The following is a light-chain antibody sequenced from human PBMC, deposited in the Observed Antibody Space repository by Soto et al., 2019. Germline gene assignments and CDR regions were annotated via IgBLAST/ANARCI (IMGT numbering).Light chain of an antibody. CDR3: QQYGSSSWT. V-gene: IGKV3-20*01. J-gene: IGKJ1*01. Sequence: DIVLTQSPATLSLSPGEGATLSCRASQSVTTYLAWYQQKPGQAPRLLIYGASSRATGIPDRFSGSGSGTDFTLTISRLEPEEFAVYYCQQYGSSSWTVGQGTKV. CDR2: GAS. CDR1: QSVTTY.